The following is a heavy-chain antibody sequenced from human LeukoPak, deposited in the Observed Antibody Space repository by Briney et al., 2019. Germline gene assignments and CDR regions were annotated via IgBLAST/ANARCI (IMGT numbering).Heavy chain of an antibody. Sequence: PGGSLRLSCAASGFTFSSYAMSWVRQAPGKGLEWVSAISGSGGSTYYADSVKGRFTISRDNSKNTLYLQMNSLRAEDTAVYYCAKDYYGSGSYVWYYFDYWGQGTLVTVSS. V-gene: IGHV3-23*01. CDR3: AKDYYGSGSYVWYYFDY. J-gene: IGHJ4*02. CDR1: GFTFSSYA. CDR2: ISGSGGST. D-gene: IGHD3-10*01.